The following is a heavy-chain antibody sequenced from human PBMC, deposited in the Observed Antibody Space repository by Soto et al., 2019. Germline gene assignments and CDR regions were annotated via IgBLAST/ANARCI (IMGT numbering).Heavy chain of an antibody. V-gene: IGHV3-33*03. CDR1: GFTISTHG. D-gene: IGHD1-7*01. J-gene: IGHJ4*02. CDR2: IWYDGSNK. CDR3: AAATTWNFHFPY. Sequence: QAQLVESGGGVVQPGTSLRLSCAASGFTISTHGMHWVRQAPGKGLEWLANIWYDGSNKFYAESVKGRFSISKDNSKNTLYLQMSSLRDEDTAVYYIAAATTWNFHFPYWGQGTQVTVSS.